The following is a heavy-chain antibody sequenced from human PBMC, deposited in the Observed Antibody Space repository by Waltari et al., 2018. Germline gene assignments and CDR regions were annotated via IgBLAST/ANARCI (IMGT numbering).Heavy chain of an antibody. CDR1: GFTFSDAW. Sequence: EVQLVESGGGLVKPGGSLRLSCAASGFTFSDAWMTWVRPAPGKGLEWVGRIKSKADGWATDYVAPVKGRFTISRDDSKNTLSLQMTSLKTEDTAVYYCTTGAGYIDYWGQGTLVTVSS. CDR3: TTGAGYIDY. D-gene: IGHD3-16*01. V-gene: IGHV3-15*01. J-gene: IGHJ4*02. CDR2: IKSKADGWAT.